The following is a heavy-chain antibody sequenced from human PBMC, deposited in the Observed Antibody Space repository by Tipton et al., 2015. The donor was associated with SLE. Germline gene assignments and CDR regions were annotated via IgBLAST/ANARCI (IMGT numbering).Heavy chain of an antibody. CDR3: ARMNSYGLY. V-gene: IGHV4-30-4*01. Sequence: TLSLTCTVSGGSISSHYWSWIRQPPGKGLEWIGYIYYSGSTYYNPSLKSRVTISVDTSKNQFSLKLSSVTAADTAVYYCARMNSYGLYWGQGTLVTVSS. J-gene: IGHJ4*02. CDR1: GGSISSHY. CDR2: IYYSGST. D-gene: IGHD5-18*01.